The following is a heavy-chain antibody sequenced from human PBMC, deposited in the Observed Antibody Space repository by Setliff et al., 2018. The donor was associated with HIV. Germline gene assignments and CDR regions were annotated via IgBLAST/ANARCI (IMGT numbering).Heavy chain of an antibody. CDR2: IWTSSRI. D-gene: IGHD3-22*01. CDR1: GFTFSSYS. CDR3: AKETFYYDSSGYWPEPGYYFDY. V-gene: IGHV3-48*01. J-gene: IGHJ4*02. Sequence: PGGSLRLSCAASGFTFSSYSMNWVRQAPGKGLEWFSNIWTSSRISYGASVKGRFTISRDNAKNSLYLQMNSLRAEDTAVYYCAKETFYYDSSGYWPEPGYYFDYWGQGTLVTVSS.